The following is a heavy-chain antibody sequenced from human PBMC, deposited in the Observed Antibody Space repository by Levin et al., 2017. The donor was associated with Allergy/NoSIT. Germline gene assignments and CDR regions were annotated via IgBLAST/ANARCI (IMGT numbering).Heavy chain of an antibody. CDR3: ARDGGGSRSRGPNWFDP. J-gene: IGHJ5*02. D-gene: IGHD3-10*01. V-gene: IGHV1-69*13. Sequence: GASVKVSCKASGGSFSSHAISWVRQAPGQGLEWMGGIIPVFGTANYAQKFQGRVMITADESTTTAYMELTSLTSDDTAVYYCARDGGGSRSRGPNWFDPWGQGTLVTVSS. CDR1: GGSFSSHA. CDR2: IIPVFGTA.